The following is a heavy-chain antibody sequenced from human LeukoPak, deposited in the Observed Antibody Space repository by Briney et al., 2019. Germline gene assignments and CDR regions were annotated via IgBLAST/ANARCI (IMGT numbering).Heavy chain of an antibody. D-gene: IGHD6-19*01. Sequence: PGGSLRLSCAASGFTFSSYEMNWVRQAPGKGLEWVSYISSSGSTIYYVDSVKGRFTISRDNAKNSLYPQMNSLRAEDTAVYYCARQYSSGWYYWGQGTLVTVSS. CDR3: ARQYSSGWYY. CDR1: GFTFSSYE. V-gene: IGHV3-48*03. J-gene: IGHJ4*02. CDR2: ISSSGSTI.